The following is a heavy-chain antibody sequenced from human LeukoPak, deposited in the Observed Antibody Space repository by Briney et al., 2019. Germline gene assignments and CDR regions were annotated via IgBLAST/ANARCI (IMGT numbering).Heavy chain of an antibody. CDR3: VGYCSGGSCYGAFDI. J-gene: IGHJ3*02. D-gene: IGHD2-15*01. Sequence: SQTLSLTCTVSGGSISSGDYYWSWIRQPPGKGLEWIGYIYYSGSTYCNPSLKSRVTISVDTSKNQFSLKLGSVTAADTAVYYCVGYCSGGSCYGAFDIWGQGTMVTVSS. V-gene: IGHV4-30-4*01. CDR2: IYYSGST. CDR1: GGSISSGDYY.